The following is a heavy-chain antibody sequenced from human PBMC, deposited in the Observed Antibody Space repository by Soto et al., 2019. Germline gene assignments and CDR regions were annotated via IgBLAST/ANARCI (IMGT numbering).Heavy chain of an antibody. J-gene: IGHJ4*02. D-gene: IGHD3-22*01. CDR3: YTTPGYYYDSSGHFDY. Sequence: EVQLVESGGGLVQPGGSLKLSCAASGFTFSGSAMHWVRQASGKGLEWVGRIRSKANSYATAYAASVKGRFTITRDDSKNTAYLQMNSLKTEDTAVYYCYTTPGYYYDSSGHFDYWGQGTLVTVSS. CDR1: GFTFSGSA. V-gene: IGHV3-73*02. CDR2: IRSKANSYAT.